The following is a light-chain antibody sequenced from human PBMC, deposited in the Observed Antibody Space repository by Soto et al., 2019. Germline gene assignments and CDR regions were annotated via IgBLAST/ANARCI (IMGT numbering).Light chain of an antibody. CDR2: GAS. V-gene: IGKV3-15*01. Sequence: EIVMTQSPATLSVSPGERATLSCRASQSVSSNLAWYQQKPGQAPRLLIYGASTRATGIPARFSGSGSGTEFTLTISSLPSADFAVYYWQQYNNWPYTFGQGTKMEIK. J-gene: IGKJ2*01. CDR3: QQYNNWPYT. CDR1: QSVSSN.